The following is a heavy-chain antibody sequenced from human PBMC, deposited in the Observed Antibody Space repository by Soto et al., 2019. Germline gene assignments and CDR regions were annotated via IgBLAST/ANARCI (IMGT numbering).Heavy chain of an antibody. V-gene: IGHV3-49*04. CDR1: GFTFGDYA. CDR3: TRDFQGQYYYGMDV. Sequence: GGSLRLSCTASGFTFGDYAMNWVRQAPGKGLEWVGFIRGKPNGGATDYAASLKGRFTISRDDSRSVAYLQMNSLKTEDTAVYYRTRDFQGQYYYGMDVWGQGTTVTVSS. CDR2: IRGKPNGGAT. J-gene: IGHJ6*02.